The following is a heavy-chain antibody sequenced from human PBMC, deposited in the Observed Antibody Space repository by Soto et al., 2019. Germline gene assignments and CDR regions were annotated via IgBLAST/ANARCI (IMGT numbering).Heavy chain of an antibody. V-gene: IGHV4-38-2*01. CDR2: IYHSGST. CDR3: ARRPPPTYYYDSSGYAGAFDI. Sequence: SSETLSHTCAVSGYSISGGYYWGWIRQPPGKGLAWIGSIYHSGSTYYNPSLKSRVTISVDTSKNQFSLKLSSVTAADTAVYYCARRPPPTYYYDSSGYAGAFDIWGQGKIVTVSS. CDR1: GYSISGGYY. J-gene: IGHJ3*02. D-gene: IGHD3-22*01.